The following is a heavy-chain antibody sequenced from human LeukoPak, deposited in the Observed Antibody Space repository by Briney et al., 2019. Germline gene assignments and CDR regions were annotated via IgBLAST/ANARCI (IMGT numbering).Heavy chain of an antibody. V-gene: IGHV1-18*04. CDR2: ISAYNGNT. CDR1: GYTFTGYY. J-gene: IGHJ4*02. D-gene: IGHD3-10*01. Sequence: ASVKVSCKASGYTFTGYYMHWVRQAPGQGLEWMGWISAYNGNTNYAQKLQGRVTMTTDTSTSTAYMELRSLRSDDTAVYYCARDKYGSEGDYWGQGTLVTVSS. CDR3: ARDKYGSEGDY.